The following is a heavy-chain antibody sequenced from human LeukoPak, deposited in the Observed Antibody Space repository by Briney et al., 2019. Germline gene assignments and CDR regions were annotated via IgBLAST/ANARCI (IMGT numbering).Heavy chain of an antibody. Sequence: GGSLRLSCAASGFTFSSYWMSWVRQAPGKGLEWVANIKQDGSEKYYVDSVKGRFTISRDSAKNSLYLQMNSLRAEDTAVYYCARVSIAVAGGFDYWGQGTLVTVSS. D-gene: IGHD6-19*01. V-gene: IGHV3-7*01. CDR2: IKQDGSEK. CDR1: GFTFSSYW. J-gene: IGHJ4*02. CDR3: ARVSIAVAGGFDY.